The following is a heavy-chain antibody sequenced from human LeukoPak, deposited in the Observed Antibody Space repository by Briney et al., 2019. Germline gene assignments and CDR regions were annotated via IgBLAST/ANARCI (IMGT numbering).Heavy chain of an antibody. D-gene: IGHD1-14*01. Sequence: GGSLRLSCAPSGFTFRSCDMNWVRQAPGKGLEWVAFIRYDGNNKYYADSVKGRFTISRDNSENTLYLQLNSLRAEDTAVYYCTTINVASVFNYWGPGILVTVSS. J-gene: IGHJ4*02. CDR2: IRYDGNNK. V-gene: IGHV3-30*02. CDR1: GFTFRSCD. CDR3: TTINVASVFNY.